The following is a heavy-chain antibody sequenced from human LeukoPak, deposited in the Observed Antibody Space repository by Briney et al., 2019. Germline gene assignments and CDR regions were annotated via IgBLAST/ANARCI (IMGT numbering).Heavy chain of an antibody. V-gene: IGHV3-66*01. CDR3: ARGGDYYYGMDV. D-gene: IGHD4-17*01. CDR1: GFTVSSNY. CDR2: IYSGGST. J-gene: IGHJ6*02. Sequence: GGSLRLSCAASGFTVSSNYMSRVRQAPGKGLEWVSVIYSGGSTYYADSVKGRFTISRDNSKNTLYLQMNSLRAEDTAVYYCARGGDYYYGMDVWGQGTTVTVSS.